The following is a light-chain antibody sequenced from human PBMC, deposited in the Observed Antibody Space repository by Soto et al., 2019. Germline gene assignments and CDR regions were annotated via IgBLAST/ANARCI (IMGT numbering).Light chain of an antibody. J-gene: IGLJ2*01. CDR1: SSNIGSNT. CDR2: SNN. CDR3: AAWDDSLNGVV. Sequence: QSVLTQPPSASGTPGQRVTIACSGSSSNIGSNTVNWYQQLQGTAPKVLIYSNNQRHSGVPDRFSGSKSATSASLAISGPQSDDEAEYYCAAWDDSLNGVVFGGGTKLTVL. V-gene: IGLV1-44*01.